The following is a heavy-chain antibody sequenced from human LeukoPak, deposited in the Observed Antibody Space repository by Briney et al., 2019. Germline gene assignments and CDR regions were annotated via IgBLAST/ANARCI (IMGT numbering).Heavy chain of an antibody. V-gene: IGHV3-9*01. D-gene: IGHD3-10*01. CDR1: GFTFDDYA. CDR3: AKGLGGSGSYYPDY. CDR2: ISWNSGSI. J-gene: IGHJ4*02. Sequence: GRSLRLSCAASGFTFDDYAMHWVRQVPGKGLEWVSGISWNSGSIGYADSVKGRFTISRDNAKNSLYLQMNSLRAEDTALYYCAKGLGGSGSYYPDYWGQGTLVTVSS.